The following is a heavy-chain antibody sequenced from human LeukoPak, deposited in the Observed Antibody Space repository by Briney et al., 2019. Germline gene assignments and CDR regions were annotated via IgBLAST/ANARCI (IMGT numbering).Heavy chain of an antibody. Sequence: PGRSLSLSCAASGFTFSSYDRHWVRQAPGKGLEWVAVVSFDGSNKYYADSVRGRFTISRDNSKNTLYLQMNSLRTEDTAVYYCAKEGNGDPIDYWGQGTMVTVSS. D-gene: IGHD2-8*01. V-gene: IGHV3-30*18. J-gene: IGHJ4*02. CDR1: GFTFSSYD. CDR2: VSFDGSNK. CDR3: AKEGNGDPIDY.